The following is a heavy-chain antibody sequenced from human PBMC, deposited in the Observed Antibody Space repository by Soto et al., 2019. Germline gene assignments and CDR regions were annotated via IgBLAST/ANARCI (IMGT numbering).Heavy chain of an antibody. D-gene: IGHD3-9*01. V-gene: IGHV1-18*01. CDR1: GYTFTSYG. CDR2: ISAYNGET. J-gene: IGHJ5*02. Sequence: GASVKVSCKASGYTFTSYGISWVRQAPGQGLEWMGWISAYNGETIYAQKFQGRVTMTEDTSTDTAYMELSSLRSEDTAVYYCATDRGGQYDILTGYHRAPWFDPWGQGTLVTVSS. CDR3: ATDRGGQYDILTGYHRAPWFDP.